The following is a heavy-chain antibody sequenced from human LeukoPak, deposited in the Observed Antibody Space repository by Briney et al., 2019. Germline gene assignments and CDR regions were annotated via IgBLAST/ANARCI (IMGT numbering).Heavy chain of an antibody. Sequence: GTSVKVSCKASGFTFTSSAMQWVRQARGQRLEWIGWIVVGSGNTNYAQKFQERVTITRVMSTSTAYMELSSLRSEDTAVYYCAADGVVAHHNWFDPWGQGTLVTVSS. CDR1: GFTFTSSA. V-gene: IGHV1-58*02. D-gene: IGHD2-15*01. CDR2: IVVGSGNT. J-gene: IGHJ5*02. CDR3: AADGVVAHHNWFDP.